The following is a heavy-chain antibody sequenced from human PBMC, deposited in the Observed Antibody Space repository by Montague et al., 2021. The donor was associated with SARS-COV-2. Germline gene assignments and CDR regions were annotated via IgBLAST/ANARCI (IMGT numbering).Heavy chain of an antibody. J-gene: IGHJ4*02. D-gene: IGHD3-3*01. CDR3: ANMGVVRITIFGVVSGGGLDY. Sequence: SETLSLTCTASGGSISSSSYYWGWIRQPPGKGLEWIGNIYYSGNTYYNPSLKSRVTISVDTSKNKFSLKLSSVTAADTAVYYCANMGVVRITIFGVVSGGGLDYWGQGTLVTVSS. CDR2: IYYSGNT. CDR1: GGSISSSSYY. V-gene: IGHV4-39*01.